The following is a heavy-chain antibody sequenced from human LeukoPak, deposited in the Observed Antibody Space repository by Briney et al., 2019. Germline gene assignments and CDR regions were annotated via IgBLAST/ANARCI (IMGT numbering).Heavy chain of an antibody. Sequence: SETLSLTCAVYGGSFSGYYWSWIRQPPGKGLEWIGEINHSGSTNYNPSLKSRVTISVDTSKNQFSLNLKSVTAADTAVYYCARRRDYGYFDYWGQGALVTVPS. V-gene: IGHV4-34*01. D-gene: IGHD4-17*01. CDR3: ARRRDYGYFDY. CDR1: GGSFSGYY. J-gene: IGHJ4*02. CDR2: INHSGST.